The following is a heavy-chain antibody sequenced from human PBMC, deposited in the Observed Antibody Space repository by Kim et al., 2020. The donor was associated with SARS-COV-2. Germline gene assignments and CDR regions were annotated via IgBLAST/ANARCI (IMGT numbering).Heavy chain of an antibody. Sequence: SETLSLTCAVYGGSFSGYYWSWIRQPPGKGLEWIGEINHSGSTNYNPSLKSRVTISVDTSKNQFSLKLSSVTAADTAVYYCARAGGCSSTSCYTYNWFDPWGQGTLVTVSS. CDR1: GGSFSGYY. V-gene: IGHV4-34*01. D-gene: IGHD2-2*02. CDR3: ARAGGCSSTSCYTYNWFDP. J-gene: IGHJ5*02. CDR2: INHSGST.